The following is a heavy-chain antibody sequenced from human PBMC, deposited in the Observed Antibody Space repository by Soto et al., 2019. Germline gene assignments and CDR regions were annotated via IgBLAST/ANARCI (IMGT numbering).Heavy chain of an antibody. Sequence: ASVKVSCKASGYTFTSYAMHWVRQAPGQRLEWMGWINAGNGNTKYSQKFQGRVTITRDTSASTAYMELSSLRSDDTAVYYCARDLIDVLRYSDPPGYWGQGTLVTVSS. CDR3: ARDLIDVLRYSDPPGY. J-gene: IGHJ4*02. D-gene: IGHD3-9*01. V-gene: IGHV1-3*01. CDR1: GYTFTSYA. CDR2: INAGNGNT.